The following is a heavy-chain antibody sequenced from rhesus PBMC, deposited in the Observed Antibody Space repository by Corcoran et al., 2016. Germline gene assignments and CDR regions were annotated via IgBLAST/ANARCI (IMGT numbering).Heavy chain of an antibody. V-gene: IGHV4-65*01. CDR2: ISGSIGST. D-gene: IGHD4-35*01. Sequence: QVQLQESGPGLVKPSETLSLTCAVSGGSVSSSNWWSWIRQPPGKGLVWIGYISGSIGSTYYNPSLNSRVTSSTDTSKNQFSLKLSSVTAADTAVYYCARVIYGNSQEDYWGQGVLVTVSS. CDR3: ARVIYGNSQEDY. CDR1: GGSVSSSNW. J-gene: IGHJ4*01.